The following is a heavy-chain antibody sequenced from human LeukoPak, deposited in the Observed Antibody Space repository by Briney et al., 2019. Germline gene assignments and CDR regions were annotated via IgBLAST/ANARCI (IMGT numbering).Heavy chain of an antibody. CDR3: ARRDYGGKHFDF. Sequence: GESLKISCKGSGYTFSSYWNGWMRQVPGKGLEWMGIIYPGDSDTRYSPSFQGQVTISADKSISTAYLQWNSLKASDTAMYYCARRDYGGKHFDFWGQGTLVTVSS. V-gene: IGHV5-51*01. CDR2: IYPGDSDT. CDR1: GYTFSSYW. J-gene: IGHJ4*02. D-gene: IGHD4-23*01.